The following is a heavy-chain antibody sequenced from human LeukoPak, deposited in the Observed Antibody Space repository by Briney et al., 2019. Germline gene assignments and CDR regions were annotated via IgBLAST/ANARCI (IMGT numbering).Heavy chain of an antibody. J-gene: IGHJ2*01. Sequence: SETLSLTCAVYGGSFSGYYWSWIRQPPGKGLEWIGEINHSGSTNYNPSLKSRVTISVDTSKNQFSLKLSSVTAADTAVYYCARSLKGITFGGVIWYFDLWGRGTLVTVSS. V-gene: IGHV4-34*01. CDR2: INHSGST. CDR1: GGSFSGYY. CDR3: ARSLKGITFGGVIWYFDL. D-gene: IGHD3-16*01.